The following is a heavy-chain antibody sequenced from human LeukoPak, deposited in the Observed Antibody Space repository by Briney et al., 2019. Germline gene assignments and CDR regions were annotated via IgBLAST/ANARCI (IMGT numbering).Heavy chain of an antibody. D-gene: IGHD2-21*01. Sequence: SETLSLTCAVYGGSFSGYYWSWIRQPPGKGLEWIGEINHSGSTNYNPSLKSRVTISVDTSKNQFSLKLSSVTAADTAVYYCAGGFKVRRIVVVAYYYYYGMDVWGQGTTVTVSS. V-gene: IGHV4-34*01. CDR2: INHSGST. J-gene: IGHJ6*02. CDR1: GGSFSGYY. CDR3: AGGFKVRRIVVVAYYYYYGMDV.